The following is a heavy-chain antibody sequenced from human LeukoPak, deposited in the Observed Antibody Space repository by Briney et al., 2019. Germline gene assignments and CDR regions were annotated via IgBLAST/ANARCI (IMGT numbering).Heavy chain of an antibody. Sequence: SETLSLTCTVSGGSISSYYWSWIRQPPGKGLEWIGEINHSGSTNYNPSLKSRVTISVDTSKNQFSLKLSSVTAADTAVYYCARAREAYDSSGYYNWFDPWGQGTLVTVSS. CDR1: GGSISSYY. V-gene: IGHV4-34*01. J-gene: IGHJ5*02. CDR2: INHSGST. CDR3: ARAREAYDSSGYYNWFDP. D-gene: IGHD3-22*01.